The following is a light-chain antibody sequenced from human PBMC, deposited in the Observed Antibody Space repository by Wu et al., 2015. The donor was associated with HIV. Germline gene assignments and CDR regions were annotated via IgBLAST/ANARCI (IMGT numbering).Light chain of an antibody. CDR2: AAT. CDR1: QNVGSRS. Sequence: EIVMTQFPATLSVSPGERVILSCRASQNVGSRSLAWYQQKPGQAPRLLISAATSRATGIPDRFSGFGAGTDFSLIISRLEPEDFGVYYCQQYGSSPITFGQGTRLEIK. J-gene: IGKJ5*01. V-gene: IGKV3-20*01. CDR3: QQYGSSPIT.